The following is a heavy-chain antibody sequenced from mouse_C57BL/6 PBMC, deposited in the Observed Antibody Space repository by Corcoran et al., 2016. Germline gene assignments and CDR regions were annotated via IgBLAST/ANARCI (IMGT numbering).Heavy chain of an antibody. D-gene: IGHD2-4*01. V-gene: IGHV1-26*01. Sequence: EVQLQQSGPELVKPGASVMISCKASGYTFTDYYMNWVKQSHGKSLEWIGDINPNNGGTSYNQKFKGKATLTVDKSSSTAYMELRSLTSEDSAVYYCARGDYHYYAMDYWGQGTSVTVSS. J-gene: IGHJ4*01. CDR3: ARGDYHYYAMDY. CDR2: INPNNGGT. CDR1: GYTFTDYY.